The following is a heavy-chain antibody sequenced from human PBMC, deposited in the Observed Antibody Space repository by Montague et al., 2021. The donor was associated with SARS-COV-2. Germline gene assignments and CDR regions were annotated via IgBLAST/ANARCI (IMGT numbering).Heavy chain of an antibody. Sequence: TLSLTCTVSGGSISSGGYYWSWIRQHPGKGLEWIGYIYYSGXTXYXXXXKXRVTLSVDTSKNQFSLKLSSVTAADTAVYCCARARITMIVVVNAFDIWGQGTLVTVSS. CDR1: GGSISSGGYY. CDR3: ARARITMIVVVNAFDI. J-gene: IGHJ3*02. V-gene: IGHV4-31*03. CDR2: IYYSGXT. D-gene: IGHD3-22*01.